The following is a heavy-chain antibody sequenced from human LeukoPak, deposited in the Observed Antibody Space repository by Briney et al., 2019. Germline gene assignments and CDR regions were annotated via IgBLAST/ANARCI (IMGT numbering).Heavy chain of an antibody. D-gene: IGHD4-17*01. V-gene: IGHV3-23*01. CDR2: ISGSGGST. CDR1: GFTFSSYA. J-gene: IGHJ4*02. CDR3: AKRYGDYVGTHADY. Sequence: GGSLRLSCAASGFTFSSYAMSWVRQAPGKGLEWVSAISGSGGSTYYADSVKGRFTISRDNSKNTLYLQMNSLRAEDTAVYYCAKRYGDYVGTHADYWGQGTLVTVSS.